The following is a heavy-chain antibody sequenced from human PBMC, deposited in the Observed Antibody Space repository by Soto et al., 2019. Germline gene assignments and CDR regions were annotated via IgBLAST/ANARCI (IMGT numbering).Heavy chain of an antibody. CDR1: GFTFTSSA. D-gene: IGHD5-12*01. CDR3: AASTIRTNIVAGY. CDR2: IVVGSGNT. J-gene: IGHJ4*02. V-gene: IGHV1-58*01. Sequence: SCKASGFTFTSSAVQWVRQARGQRLEWIGWIVVGSGNTNYAQKFQERVTITRDMSTSTAYMELSSLRSEDTAVYYCAASTIRTNIVAGYWGQGTLVTVS.